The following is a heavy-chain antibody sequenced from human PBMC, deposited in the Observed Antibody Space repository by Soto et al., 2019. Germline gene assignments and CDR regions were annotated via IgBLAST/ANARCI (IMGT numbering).Heavy chain of an antibody. J-gene: IGHJ6*02. D-gene: IGHD3-10*01. V-gene: IGHV4-61*01. CDR3: ARGGQIWFGELGYYGMDV. CDR1: GGSVSSGSYY. CDR2: IYYSGST. Sequence: ASETLSLTCTVSGGSVSSGSYYWSWIRQPPGKGLEWIGYIYYSGSTNYNPSLKSRVTISVDTSKNQFSLKLSSVTAADTAVYYCARGGQIWFGELGYYGMDVWGQGTTVTVSS.